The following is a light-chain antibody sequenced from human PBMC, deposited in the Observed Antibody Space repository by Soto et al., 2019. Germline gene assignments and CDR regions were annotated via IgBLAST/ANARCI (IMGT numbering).Light chain of an antibody. CDR3: QQRSNWLWT. V-gene: IGKV3-11*01. CDR1: QSVTSN. CDR2: AAS. Sequence: EIVLTQSPDTLAVSPGEVATLSCWASQSVTSNLAWYQQKRGQAPRLLIYAASTRATGVPARFSGSGSGTDFTLTISSLEPEDFAVYYCQQRSNWLWTFGQGTKGEIK. J-gene: IGKJ1*01.